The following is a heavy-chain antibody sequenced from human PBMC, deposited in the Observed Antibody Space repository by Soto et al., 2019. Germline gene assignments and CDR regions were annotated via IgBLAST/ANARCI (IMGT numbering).Heavy chain of an antibody. CDR2: ISYDGSNK. CDR1: GFTFSSYG. D-gene: IGHD2-8*02. V-gene: IGHV3-30*18. Sequence: PGGSLRLSCAASGFTFSSYGMHWVRQAPGKGLEWVAVISYDGSNKYYADSVKGRFTISRDNPKNTLYLQMNSLRAEDTAVYYCAKQIYDSGTGPNFQYHFDSWGQGTPVTVSS. CDR3: AKQIYDSGTGPNFQYHFDS. J-gene: IGHJ4*02.